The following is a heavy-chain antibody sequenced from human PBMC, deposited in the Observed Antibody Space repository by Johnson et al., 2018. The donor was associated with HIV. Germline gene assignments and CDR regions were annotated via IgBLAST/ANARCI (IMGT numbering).Heavy chain of an antibody. CDR1: GFTFADYG. Sequence: QMLLVESGGGVEQPGGSLRLSCAASGFTFADYGMHWVRQPPGKGLEWVAFIAHDESITHYADSVKGRFTMSRDTSKNTLYLHMKSLRPEDTSIYYCAKDDNLGVWYSDAFDVWGQGTVVTVSS. CDR3: AKDDNLGVWYSDAFDV. J-gene: IGHJ3*01. CDR2: IAHDESIT. D-gene: IGHD6-19*01. V-gene: IGHV3-30*02.